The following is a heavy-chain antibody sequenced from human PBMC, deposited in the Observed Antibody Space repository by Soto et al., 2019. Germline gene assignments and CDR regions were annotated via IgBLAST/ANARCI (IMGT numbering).Heavy chain of an antibody. CDR1: GYSFAIYW. CDR3: ARQINPLITKFPNSSYAMDV. D-gene: IGHD1-7*01. Sequence: GESLKISCQGSGYSFAIYWIAWVRQMPGKGLEWMGIFYPGESYVTYSPSFQGQVNFSGDKAISTAYLELNSLKASDNGIYYYARQINPLITKFPNSSYAMDVWGKAITVTGSS. J-gene: IGHJ6*04. CDR2: FYPGESYV. V-gene: IGHV5-51*01.